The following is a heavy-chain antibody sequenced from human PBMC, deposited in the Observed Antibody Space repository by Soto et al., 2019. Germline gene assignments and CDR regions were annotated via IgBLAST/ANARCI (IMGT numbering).Heavy chain of an antibody. CDR2: IYYSGST. V-gene: IGHV4-59*01. D-gene: IGHD2-8*01. Sequence: SETLSLTCTVSGGSISSYYWSWIRQPPGKGLEWIGYIYYSGSTNYNPSLKSRVTISVDTSKNQFSLKLSSVTAADTAVYYCGRQWWIDYYYYYYMDVWGKGATVTVSS. J-gene: IGHJ6*03. CDR3: GRQWWIDYYYYYYMDV. CDR1: GGSISSYY.